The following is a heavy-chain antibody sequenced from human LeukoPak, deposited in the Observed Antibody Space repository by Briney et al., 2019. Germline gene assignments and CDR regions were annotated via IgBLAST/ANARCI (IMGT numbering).Heavy chain of an antibody. CDR2: IIPILGIA. CDR1: GGTFSSYA. CDR3: ARDSGGGGDY. D-gene: IGHD2-15*01. V-gene: IGHV1-69*04. Sequence: RASVTVSCKASGGTFSSYAISWVGQAPGQGGEGMGRIIPILGIANYAQKFTGRVTNTADKSTSTAYMELSSLRSEDTAVYYCARDSGGGGDYWGQGTLVTVSS. J-gene: IGHJ4*02.